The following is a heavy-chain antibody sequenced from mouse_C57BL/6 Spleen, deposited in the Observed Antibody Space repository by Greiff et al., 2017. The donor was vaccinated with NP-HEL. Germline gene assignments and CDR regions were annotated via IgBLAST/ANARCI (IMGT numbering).Heavy chain of an antibody. Sequence: DVQLVESGGGLVQPKGSLKLSCAASGFTFNTYAMHWVRQAPGKGLEWVARIRSKSSNYATYYADSVKDRFTISRDDSQSMLYLQMNNLKTEDTAMYYWVRGYYYGSSSYAMDYWGQGTSVTVSS. CDR3: VRGYYYGSSSYAMDY. CDR2: IRSKSSNYAT. CDR1: GFTFNTYA. D-gene: IGHD1-1*01. J-gene: IGHJ4*01. V-gene: IGHV10-3*01.